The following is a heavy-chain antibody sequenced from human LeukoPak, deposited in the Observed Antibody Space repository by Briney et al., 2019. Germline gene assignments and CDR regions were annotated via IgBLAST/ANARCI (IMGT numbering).Heavy chain of an antibody. J-gene: IGHJ4*02. CDR1: GFTFISYA. CDR3: ARQLGYCSDGTCYFDY. Sequence: GGSLRLSCAASGFTFISYAMTWVRQAPGKGLEWVSAISGSGDSPHYADSVKGRFTISRDNSRNTLYLQMNSLRAEDTAIYYCARQLGYCSDGTCYFDYWGQGALVTVSS. CDR2: ISGSGDSP. V-gene: IGHV3-23*01. D-gene: IGHD2-15*01.